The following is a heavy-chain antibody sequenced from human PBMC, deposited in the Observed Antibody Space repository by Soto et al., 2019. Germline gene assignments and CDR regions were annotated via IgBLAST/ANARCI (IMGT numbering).Heavy chain of an antibody. J-gene: IGHJ6*03. CDR3: AKRGGDYDSRYHYYMDV. D-gene: IGHD3-16*01. CDR1: GFTFSSYA. V-gene: IGHV3-23*01. Sequence: EVQVLESGGGLVQPGGSLRLSCAASGFTFSSYAMNWVRQSPGKGLEWVGSIRGSGSSAYYPDSVEGRFTISRDNSKNTLYLQMNSLRAADTAVYYCAKRGGDYDSRYHYYMDVWGKGTTVTVSS. CDR2: IRGSGSSA.